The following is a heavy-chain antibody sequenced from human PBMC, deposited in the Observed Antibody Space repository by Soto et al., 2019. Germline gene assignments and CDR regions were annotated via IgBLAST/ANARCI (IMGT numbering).Heavy chain of an antibody. D-gene: IGHD3-9*01. CDR3: AQREYFVADDVFVV. Sequence: QITLKEAGPALVKPTETLTLTCTFSGFSLNTSGVAVGWIRQPPGKALEWLALIYWKGDERYNPSLRDRLSITMDPPRDRVALRLANMAPVDKATFYCAQREYFVADDVFVVGGKGTKAPV. CDR1: GFSLNTSGVA. CDR2: IYWKGDE. V-gene: IGHV2-5*01. J-gene: IGHJ3*01.